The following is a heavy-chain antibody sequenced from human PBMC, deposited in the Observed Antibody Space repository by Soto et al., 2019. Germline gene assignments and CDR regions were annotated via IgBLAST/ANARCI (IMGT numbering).Heavy chain of an antibody. CDR3: ARGDYYYDSSGYRDVTFDY. Sequence: PGGSLRLSCEASGFMFSSYEMNWVRQSPGKGLEWVSYISSSGDIIYYADSVKGRFTISRDDAKNTLYLQMNSLRAEDTAVYYCARGDYYYDSSGYRDVTFDYWGQGTLVTVSS. J-gene: IGHJ4*02. D-gene: IGHD3-22*01. V-gene: IGHV3-48*03. CDR1: GFMFSSYE. CDR2: ISSSGDII.